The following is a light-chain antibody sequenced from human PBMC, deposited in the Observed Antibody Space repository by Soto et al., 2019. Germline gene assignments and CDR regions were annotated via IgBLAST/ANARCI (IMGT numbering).Light chain of an antibody. Sequence: EDVLTQSPATLSLSPGERATLSCRASQSVSSNLAWYQQRPGQAPRLLIYDASNRATGIPARFSGSGSGTDFTLTISSLQSEDFAVYYCQQYNNWPPITFGQGTRLEIK. V-gene: IGKV3-11*01. J-gene: IGKJ5*01. CDR3: QQYNNWPPIT. CDR2: DAS. CDR1: QSVSSN.